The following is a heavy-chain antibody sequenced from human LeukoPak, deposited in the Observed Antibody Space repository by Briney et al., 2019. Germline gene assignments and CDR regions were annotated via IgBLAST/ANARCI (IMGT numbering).Heavy chain of an antibody. J-gene: IGHJ4*02. V-gene: IGHV3-23*01. CDR1: GFTFSSYA. CDR3: AKKTGTVDRYFDY. CDR2: ISGSGGST. D-gene: IGHD1-7*01. Sequence: GGSLRLSCAASGFTFSSYAMSWVRQAPGKGLEWVSVISGSGGSTSYAVSVKGRFTISRDNSKNTLYLQMHSLRAEDTAVYYCAKKTGTVDRYFDYWGQGTLVTVSS.